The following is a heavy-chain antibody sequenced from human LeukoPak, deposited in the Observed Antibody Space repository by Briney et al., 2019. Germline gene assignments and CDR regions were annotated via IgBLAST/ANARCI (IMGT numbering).Heavy chain of an antibody. CDR2: IYYSGST. CDR1: GGSFSGYY. Sequence: PSETLSLTCAVYGGSFSGYYWSWIRQPPGKGLEWIGSIYYSGSTYYNPSLKSRVTISVDTSKNQFSLKLSSVTAADTAVYYCARLGGDYYDSSGNYDYWGQGTLVTVSS. J-gene: IGHJ4*02. D-gene: IGHD3-22*01. V-gene: IGHV4-34*01. CDR3: ARLGGDYYDSSGNYDY.